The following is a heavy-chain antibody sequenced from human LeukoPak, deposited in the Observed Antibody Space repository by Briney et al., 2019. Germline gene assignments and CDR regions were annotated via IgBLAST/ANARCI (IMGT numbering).Heavy chain of an antibody. J-gene: IGHJ4*02. CDR3: ARDGGKGYEIDY. D-gene: IGHD2-2*01. CDR2: ISTAITTT. Sequence: PGGSLRLSCVVSGFPFCNNPVNWVRQAPGKGLEWVSYISTAITTTYYAESVKGRFTISRDNAKNSLYLQMNSLRVEDKAVYYCARDGGKGYEIDYWGQGTLVTVSS. V-gene: IGHV3-48*01. CDR1: GFPFCNNP.